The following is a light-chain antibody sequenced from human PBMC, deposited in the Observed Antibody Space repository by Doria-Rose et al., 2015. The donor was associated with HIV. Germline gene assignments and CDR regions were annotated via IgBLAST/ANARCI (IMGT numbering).Light chain of an antibody. CDR1: QSLLYTSKNY. CDR3: QQYYDTPS. CDR2: WAS. Sequence: DIQVTQSPESLGMSLGERATLNCKSNQSLLYTSKNYLAWYQQKPGQPPKLLIDWASTRQSGVPARFSGSGSGTDFTPTISSLEAEDVAVYYCQQYYDTPSFGPGTTVDIK. V-gene: IGKV4-1*01. J-gene: IGKJ3*01.